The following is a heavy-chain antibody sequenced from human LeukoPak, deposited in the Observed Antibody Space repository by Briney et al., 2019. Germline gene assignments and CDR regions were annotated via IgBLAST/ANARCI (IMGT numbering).Heavy chain of an antibody. Sequence: WGSLRLSCAASGFTFSNYGMSWVRQAPGKGLEWVSDISDSGSSTNYADSMKGRFTISRDNPKNTLYLQMHSLRAEDTAVYYCAKDHFAYSSGIYHSDYWGQGTVVTVSS. D-gene: IGHD3-10*01. J-gene: IGHJ4*02. V-gene: IGHV3-23*01. CDR3: AKDHFAYSSGIYHSDY. CDR1: GFTFSNYG. CDR2: ISDSGSST.